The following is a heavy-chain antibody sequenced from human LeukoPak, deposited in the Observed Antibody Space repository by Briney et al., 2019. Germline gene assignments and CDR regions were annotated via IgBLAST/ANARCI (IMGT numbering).Heavy chain of an antibody. V-gene: IGHV4-59*01. CDR1: GDSISSYY. D-gene: IGHD3-9*01. CDR2: IYYSGST. CDR3: ARERRYFDWLSHDAFDI. Sequence: SETLSLTCTVSGDSISSYYWSWIRQPPGKGLEWIGYIYYSGSTNYNPSLKSRVTISVDTSKNQFSLKLSSVTAADTAVYYCARERRYFDWLSHDAFDIWGQGTMVTVSS. J-gene: IGHJ3*02.